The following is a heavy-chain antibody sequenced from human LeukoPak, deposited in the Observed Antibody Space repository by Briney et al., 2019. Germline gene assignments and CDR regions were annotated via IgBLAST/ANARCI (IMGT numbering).Heavy chain of an antibody. V-gene: IGHV3-23*01. CDR2: LSGSGGDT. Sequence: QTGGSLRLSCVASGFTFGHNAMAWVRQAPGKRLEWDSALSGSGGDTFYADSVKGRFTISRDNSKNTLYLQLSSPRPDDTAVYYCAKGAPSSSSIFDFWGPGTLVTVSS. CDR1: GFTFGHNA. CDR3: AKGAPSSSSIFDF. D-gene: IGHD6-6*01. J-gene: IGHJ4*02.